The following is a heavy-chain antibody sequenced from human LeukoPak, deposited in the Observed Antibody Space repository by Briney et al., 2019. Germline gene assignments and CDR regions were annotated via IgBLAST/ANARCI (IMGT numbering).Heavy chain of an antibody. J-gene: IGHJ4*02. D-gene: IGHD2-15*01. Sequence: GGSLRLSCAASGFTFFSYWMSWVRQAPGKGLEWVANIKQDGSEKYYVDSVKGRFTISRDNAKNSLYLQMNSLRAEDTAVYFCASCRGGSCYGEYWGQGTLVTVSS. CDR3: ASCRGGSCYGEY. V-gene: IGHV3-7*03. CDR2: IKQDGSEK. CDR1: GFTFFSYW.